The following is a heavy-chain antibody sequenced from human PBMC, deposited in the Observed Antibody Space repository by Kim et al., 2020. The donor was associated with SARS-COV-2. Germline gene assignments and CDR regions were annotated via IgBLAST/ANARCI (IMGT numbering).Heavy chain of an antibody. J-gene: IGHJ6*02. D-gene: IGHD2-2*02. CDR3: ARVGYCSSTSCYTDYYYGMDV. V-gene: IGHV3-11*06. CDR2: ISSSSSYT. CDR1: GFTFSDYY. Sequence: GGSLRLSCAASGFTFSDYYMSWIRQAPGKGLEWVSYISSSSSYTNYADSVKGRFTISRDNAKNSLYLQMNSLRAEDTAVYYCARVGYCSSTSCYTDYYYGMDVWGQGTTVTVPS.